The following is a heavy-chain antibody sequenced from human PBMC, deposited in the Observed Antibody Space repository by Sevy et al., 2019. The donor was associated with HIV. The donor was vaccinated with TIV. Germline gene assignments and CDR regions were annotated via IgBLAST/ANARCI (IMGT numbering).Heavy chain of an antibody. J-gene: IGHJ4*02. D-gene: IGHD6-6*01. CDR1: GFTFSSAW. Sequence: GGSLRLSCAVSGFTFSSAWMSWFRQTPGKRLEWVDRIESKIDGGTIYYAAPVKGRFSISRDDSKNTLFLQMNSLKTEDTAVYYCATDHPPEQLVSDYWGQGTLVTVSS. CDR3: ATDHPPEQLVSDY. CDR2: IESKIDGGTI. V-gene: IGHV3-15*04.